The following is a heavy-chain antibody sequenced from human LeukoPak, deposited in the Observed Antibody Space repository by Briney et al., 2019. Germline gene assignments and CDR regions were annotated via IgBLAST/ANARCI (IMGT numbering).Heavy chain of an antibody. J-gene: IGHJ6*02. D-gene: IGHD5-18*01. CDR1: GFPFIEYS. CDR3: AREKSNSYDYDSYYGLDV. Sequence: GGSLRLSCTASGFPFIEYSMNWVRQAPGEGLEWISYIGIDSGNTKYADSVRGRFTISADKAKNSLYLQMNSLRVEDTAVYYCAREKSNSYDYDSYYGLDVWGQGTTVTVSS. CDR2: IGIDSGNT. V-gene: IGHV3-48*01.